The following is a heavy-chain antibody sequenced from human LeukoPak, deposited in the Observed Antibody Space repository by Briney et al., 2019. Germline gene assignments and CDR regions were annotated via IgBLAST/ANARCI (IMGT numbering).Heavy chain of an antibody. Sequence: SETLSLTCSVFGYPISSGYYWGWIRQPPGKGLEWIGSIYHSAFTYNNPSLKSRVTMSVDTSKNQFSLKLSSVTAADTAVYFCARLWSVGASPYYFEYWGQGTLATVSS. V-gene: IGHV4-38-2*02. D-gene: IGHD1-26*01. CDR1: GYPISSGYY. CDR3: ARLWSVGASPYYFEY. J-gene: IGHJ4*02. CDR2: IYHSAFT.